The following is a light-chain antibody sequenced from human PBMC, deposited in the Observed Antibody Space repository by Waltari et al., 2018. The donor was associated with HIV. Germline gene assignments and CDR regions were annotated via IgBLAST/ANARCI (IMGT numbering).Light chain of an antibody. Sequence: DIQMTQSPSTLSAFVGDRVTITCRASQSISIWLAWFQQKPGKAPKLLIYKASSLESGVPSRFSGSGSGTEFTLTISSLQPEDFATYYCQQYSSYYTFGQGTKLEIK. V-gene: IGKV1-5*03. CDR3: QQYSSYYT. CDR1: QSISIW. J-gene: IGKJ2*01. CDR2: KAS.